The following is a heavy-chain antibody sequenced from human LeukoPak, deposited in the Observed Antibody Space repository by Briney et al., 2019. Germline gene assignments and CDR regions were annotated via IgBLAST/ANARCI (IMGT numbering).Heavy chain of an antibody. J-gene: IGHJ5*02. CDR1: GGSISSGSHY. CDR3: AGEVGGSWFDP. V-gene: IGHV4-61*02. D-gene: IGHD1-26*01. Sequence: PSETLSLTCTVSGGSISSGSHYWSWIRQPAGKRLEWIGRIYTSGNTNYNPSLKSRVTISLDTSKNQFSLNLSSVTAADTAVYYCAGEVGGSWFDPWGLGTLVTVSS. CDR2: IYTSGNT.